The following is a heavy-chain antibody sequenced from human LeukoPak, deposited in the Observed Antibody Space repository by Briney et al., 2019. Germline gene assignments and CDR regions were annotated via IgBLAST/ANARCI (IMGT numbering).Heavy chain of an antibody. V-gene: IGHV1-58*01. D-gene: IGHD6-13*01. Sequence: SVKVSCKASGFTFTSSAVQWVRQARGQRLEWIGWIVVGSGNTNYAQKFQERVTITRDMSTSTAYMELSSLRSEDTAVYYCAALERTPQGGYSSSWLSVLYYYYYMDVWGKGTTVTVSS. CDR3: AALERTPQGGYSSSWLSVLYYYYYMDV. CDR1: GFTFTSSA. CDR2: IVVGSGNT. J-gene: IGHJ6*03.